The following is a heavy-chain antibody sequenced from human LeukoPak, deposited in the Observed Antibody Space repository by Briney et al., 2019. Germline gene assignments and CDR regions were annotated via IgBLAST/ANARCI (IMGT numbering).Heavy chain of an antibody. V-gene: IGHV3-20*04. J-gene: IGHJ4*01. CDR3: ATDRHCSSSSCPHDY. CDR1: GFTFDDYG. Sequence: GGSLRLSCATSGFTFDDYGMSWVRQAPGKGLEWVSGINWNGGSTGYADSVKGRFTISRDSAKNSLYLQMNSLRAEDTASYYCATDRHCSSSSCPHDYWGHGAVVTVSS. CDR2: INWNGGST. D-gene: IGHD2-2*01.